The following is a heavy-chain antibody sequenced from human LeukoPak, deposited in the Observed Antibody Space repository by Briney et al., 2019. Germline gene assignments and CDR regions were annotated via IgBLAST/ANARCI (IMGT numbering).Heavy chain of an antibody. D-gene: IGHD5-12*01. Sequence: PGRSLRLSCAASGFTFSSYGMHWVRQAPGKGLEWVAVISYDGSNKYCADSVKGRFTISRDNSKNTLYLQMNSLRAEDTAVYYCAKDMQTWPRFPDYWGQGTLVTVSS. CDR1: GFTFSSYG. CDR3: AKDMQTWPRFPDY. CDR2: ISYDGSNK. J-gene: IGHJ4*02. V-gene: IGHV3-30*18.